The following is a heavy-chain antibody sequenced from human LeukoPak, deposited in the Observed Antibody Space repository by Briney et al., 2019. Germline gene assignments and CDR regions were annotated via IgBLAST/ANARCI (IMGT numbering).Heavy chain of an antibody. CDR1: GFTFSSYA. CDR3: AKSMLGLLRYYFDY. D-gene: IGHD3-22*01. V-gene: IGHV3-23*01. CDR2: ISGSGGST. J-gene: IGHJ4*02. Sequence: PGGSLRLSRAASGFTFSSYAMSWVRQAPGKGLEWVSAISGSGGSTYYADSVKGRFTISRDNSKNTLYLQMNSLRAEDTAVYYCAKSMLGLLRYYFDYWGQGTLVTVSS.